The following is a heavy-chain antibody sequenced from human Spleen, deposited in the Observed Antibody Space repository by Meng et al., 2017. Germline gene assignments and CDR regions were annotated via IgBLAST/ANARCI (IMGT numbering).Heavy chain of an antibody. CDR1: GGSFSGYY. D-gene: IGHD2-15*01. CDR3: ARDKEYCTGGSCLTRGYYYGMDG. CDR2: INHSGST. V-gene: IGHV4-34*01. J-gene: IGHJ6*01. Sequence: SETLSLTCAVYGGSFSGYYWSWIRQPPGKGLEWIGEINHSGSTNYNPSLKSRVTISVDTSKNQFSLKLNSVTAADTAVYYCARDKEYCTGGSCLTRGYYYGMDGWGQGNTV.